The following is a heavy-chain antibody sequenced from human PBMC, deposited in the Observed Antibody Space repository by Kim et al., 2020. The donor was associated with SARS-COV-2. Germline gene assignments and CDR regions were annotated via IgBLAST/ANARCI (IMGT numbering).Heavy chain of an antibody. CDR3: ATDRRAVVPAAPAPKRVSYHYYAMDV. V-gene: IGHV1-24*01. D-gene: IGHD2-2*01. CDR2: FDPEDGET. Sequence: ASVKVSCKVSGYTLTELSMHWVRQAPGKGLEWMGGFDPEDGETIYAQKFQGRVTMTEDTSTDTAYMELSSLRSEDTSVYYCATDRRAVVPAAPAPKRVSYHYYAMDVWRQGTTVTVSS. CDR1: GYTLTELS. J-gene: IGHJ6*02.